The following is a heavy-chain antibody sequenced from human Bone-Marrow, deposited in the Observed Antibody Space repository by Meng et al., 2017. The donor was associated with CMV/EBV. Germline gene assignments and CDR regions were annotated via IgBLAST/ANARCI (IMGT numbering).Heavy chain of an antibody. J-gene: IGHJ4*02. Sequence: GESLKISCTASGFTFSRYWMTWVRQAPGKGLEWVANIKQDGGTIYYVDSVKGRFTTSRDNSKNTLYLQMNSLRAEDTAVYYCAKAGYCSGGSCYLPDDYWGQGTLVTVSS. V-gene: IGHV3-7*01. D-gene: IGHD2-15*01. CDR3: AKAGYCSGGSCYLPDDY. CDR1: GFTFSRYW. CDR2: IKQDGGTI.